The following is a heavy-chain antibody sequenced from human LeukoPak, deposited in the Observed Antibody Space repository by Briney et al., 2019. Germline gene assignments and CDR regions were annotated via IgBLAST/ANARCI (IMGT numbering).Heavy chain of an antibody. CDR1: GFTFSSYA. CDR2: ISYDGSNK. CDR3: ARDQADY. V-gene: IGHV3-30-3*01. Sequence: PGRSLRLSCAASGFTFSSYAMHWVRRAPGKGLEWVAVISYDGSNKYYADSVKGRFTISRDNSKNTLYLQMNSLRAEDTAVYYCARDQADYWGQGTLVTVSS. J-gene: IGHJ4*02.